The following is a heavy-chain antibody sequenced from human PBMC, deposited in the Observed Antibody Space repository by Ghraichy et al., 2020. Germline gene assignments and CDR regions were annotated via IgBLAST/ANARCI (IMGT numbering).Heavy chain of an antibody. CDR2: INHSGST. Sequence: SETLSLTCAVYGGSFSGYYWSWIRQPPGKGLEWIGEINHSGSTNYNPSLKSRVTISVDTSKNQFSLKLSSVTAADTAVYYCARGQYKEVPAAINFDYWGQGTLVTVSS. D-gene: IGHD2-2*01. CDR1: GGSFSGYY. J-gene: IGHJ4*02. CDR3: ARGQYKEVPAAINFDY. V-gene: IGHV4-34*01.